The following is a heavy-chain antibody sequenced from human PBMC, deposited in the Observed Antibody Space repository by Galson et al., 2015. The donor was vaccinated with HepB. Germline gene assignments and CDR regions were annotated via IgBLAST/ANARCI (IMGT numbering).Heavy chain of an antibody. CDR2: ISGSGGST. D-gene: IGHD6-19*01. Sequence: LRLSCAASGFTFSSYAMSWVRQAPGKGLEWVSGISGSGGSTNYADSVKGRLTISRDNSKNTLFLQMNSLRAEDTAVYYCAKVRATSGWYEDAFDIWGQGTVVTVSS. V-gene: IGHV3-23*01. CDR3: AKVRATSGWYEDAFDI. J-gene: IGHJ3*02. CDR1: GFTFSSYA.